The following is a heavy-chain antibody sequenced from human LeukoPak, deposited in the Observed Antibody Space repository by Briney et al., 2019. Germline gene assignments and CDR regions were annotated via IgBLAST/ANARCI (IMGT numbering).Heavy chain of an antibody. V-gene: IGHV3-53*01. J-gene: IGHJ4*02. D-gene: IGHD6-19*01. Sequence: GGSLRLSCAASGFTFSGNYMSWVRQAPGKGLEGVSVIYSGGSTYYADSVKGRFTISRDNSKNTLYLQMNSLRAEDTAVYYCARDGYSSGWFDYWGQGTLVTVSS. CDR3: ARDGYSSGWFDY. CDR1: GFTFSGNY. CDR2: IYSGGST.